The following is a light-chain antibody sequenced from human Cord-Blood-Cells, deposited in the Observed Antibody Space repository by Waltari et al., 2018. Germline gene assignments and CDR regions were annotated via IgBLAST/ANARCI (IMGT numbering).Light chain of an antibody. CDR3: SSYTSSSTYV. CDR1: RSDVGGYNY. Sequence: QSALTQPASASGSPGQSTTISCTGTRSDVGGYNYVSWYQQHPGKAPKLMIYDVSNRPSGVSNRFSCSKSGNTAALTISGLQAEDEADYYCSSYTSSSTYVFGTGTKVTVL. CDR2: DVS. J-gene: IGLJ1*01. V-gene: IGLV2-14*03.